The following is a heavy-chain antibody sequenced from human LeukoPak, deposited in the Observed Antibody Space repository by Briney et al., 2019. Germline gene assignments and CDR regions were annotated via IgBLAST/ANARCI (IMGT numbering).Heavy chain of an antibody. CDR1: GYTFTTCA. D-gene: IGHD6-19*01. Sequence: ASVKVSCKTSGYTFTTCAVHWVRQAPGQRLEWMGWIHADSGNTKYSQKLQGRVAIARDTSASTIYMELTSLRIEDTAVYFCTIGLAGDWDAFDIWGLGTMVTVSS. J-gene: IGHJ3*02. V-gene: IGHV1-3*01. CDR3: TIGLAGDWDAFDI. CDR2: IHADSGNT.